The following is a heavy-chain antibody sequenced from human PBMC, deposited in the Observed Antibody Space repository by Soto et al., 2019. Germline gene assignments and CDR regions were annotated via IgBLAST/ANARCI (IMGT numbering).Heavy chain of an antibody. D-gene: IGHD2-15*01. CDR3: ATEMLVAVTLGPLY. J-gene: IGHJ4*02. V-gene: IGHV3-23*01. CDR1: GFTFSSYA. Sequence: GGSLRLSCAASGFTFSSYAMSWVRQAPGKGLEWVSAISGSGGSTYYADSVKGRFTISRDNSKNTLYLQMNSLRAEDTAVYYCATEMLVAVTLGPLYWGQGTLVTVSS. CDR2: ISGSGGST.